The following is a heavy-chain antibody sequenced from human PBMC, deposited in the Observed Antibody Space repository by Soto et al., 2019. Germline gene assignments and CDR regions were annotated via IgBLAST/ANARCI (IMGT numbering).Heavy chain of an antibody. D-gene: IGHD3-3*01. CDR2: IWYDGSKK. J-gene: IGHJ6*02. Sequence: QVQVVESGGGVVQPGRSLRLSCAASGFTFSSFGMHWVRQAPGKGLEWVSLIWYDGSKKSYGDSVKGRFTISRDNSRKTVYLQMNRVRADDTAVYYCARDASYYSLWSGYYPSRNGMDVWGQGTTVTVSS. CDR1: GFTFSSFG. CDR3: ARDASYYSLWSGYYPSRNGMDV. V-gene: IGHV3-33*01.